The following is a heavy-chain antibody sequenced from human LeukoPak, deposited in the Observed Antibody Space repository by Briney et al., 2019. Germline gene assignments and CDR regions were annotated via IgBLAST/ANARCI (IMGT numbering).Heavy chain of an antibody. J-gene: IGHJ4*02. Sequence: ASVKVSCKASGYSFTTDNMHWMRQAPGQRLEWMGIIYSSGGSTSAQKFQGRVTMTRDTSTSTVYMELSSLRSEDTAVYYCAREPPNSYYFDYWGQGTLVTVSS. CDR1: GYSFTTDN. CDR3: AREPPNSYYFDY. V-gene: IGHV1-46*01. D-gene: IGHD2/OR15-2a*01. CDR2: IYSSGGST.